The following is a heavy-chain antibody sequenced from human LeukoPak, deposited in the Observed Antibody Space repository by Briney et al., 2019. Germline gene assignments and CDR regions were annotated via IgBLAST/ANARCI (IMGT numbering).Heavy chain of an antibody. D-gene: IGHD1-26*01. J-gene: IGHJ3*01. Sequence: PGGCLRLSCDASGFTFSDYYMTWIRQAPGKGLEWISYITSSGTYTYYPVSVRGRFTISRDNARNSVYLQMKYLRADDTAVYYCARDVGATTSATFDLWGQGTMVTVSS. V-gene: IGHV3-11*01. CDR3: ARDVGATTSATFDL. CDR1: GFTFSDYY. CDR2: ITSSGTYT.